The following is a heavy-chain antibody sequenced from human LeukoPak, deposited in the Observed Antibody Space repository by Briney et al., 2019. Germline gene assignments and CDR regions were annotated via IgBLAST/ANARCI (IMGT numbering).Heavy chain of an antibody. J-gene: IGHJ4*02. CDR3: AKGSSAWYFDY. V-gene: IGHV3-23*01. CDR1: GFSFSTYA. D-gene: IGHD6-19*01. Sequence: GGSLRLSCAASGFSFSTYAMTWVRQAPGKGLEWVSAISGSGGSTYYADSVKGRFTISRDNSKNTLYLQMNSLRAEDTAVYYCAKGSSAWYFDYWGQGTLVTVSS. CDR2: ISGSGGST.